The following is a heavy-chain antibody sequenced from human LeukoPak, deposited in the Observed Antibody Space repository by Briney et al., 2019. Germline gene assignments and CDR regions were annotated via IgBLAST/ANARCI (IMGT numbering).Heavy chain of an antibody. Sequence: GGSLRPSCAASGFTFSNYAMTWVRQAPGKGLEWVSAISGNSYIPYAAAAKSRCTVSRDNAEKSLYLQMNSLWAEDEAVDYCVRLPGYYYYYYYTDTWGKGTTVTASS. J-gene: IGHJ6*03. CDR3: VRLPGYYYYYYYTDT. V-gene: IGHV3-21*01. CDR2: ISGNSYI. CDR1: GFTFSNYA.